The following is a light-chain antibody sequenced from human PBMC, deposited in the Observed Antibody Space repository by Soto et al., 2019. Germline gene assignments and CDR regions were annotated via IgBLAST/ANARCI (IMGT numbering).Light chain of an antibody. CDR2: DAS. J-gene: IGKJ3*01. V-gene: IGKV1-33*01. Sequence: DIQMTQSPSSLSASVGDRVTITCQASQDITHYLNWYQQKPGNAPKLLINDASNLATGVPSRFSGSGSGTDFSFTINSLQPEDIATYYCQQYDNLPFTFGPGTKVDLK. CDR1: QDITHY. CDR3: QQYDNLPFT.